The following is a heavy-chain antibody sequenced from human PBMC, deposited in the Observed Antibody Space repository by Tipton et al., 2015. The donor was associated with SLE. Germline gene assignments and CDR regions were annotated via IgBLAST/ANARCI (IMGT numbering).Heavy chain of an antibody. CDR1: GGSISNVGYY. Sequence: TLSLTCAVSGGSISNVGYYWSWIRQQPGKGVEWIWYIYYSGSTLYNPSLKSRVTISVDTSQKQFSLKRNSVTAADTAVYYCARMRSRHFDYWGQGTLVTVSS. CDR3: ARMRSRHFDY. V-gene: IGHV4-31*11. J-gene: IGHJ4*02. CDR2: IYYSGST.